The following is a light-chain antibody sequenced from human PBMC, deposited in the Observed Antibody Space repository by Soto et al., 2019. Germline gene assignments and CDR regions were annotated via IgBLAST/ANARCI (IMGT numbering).Light chain of an antibody. CDR2: GAS. CDR1: QSVSSSY. Sequence: EIVLTQSPGTLSLSPGERATLSCRASQSVSSSYLAWYQQKPGQAPRLLIYGASSRATGIPDRFSGSGSGTDFTLTISSLEPEDFAVYYCQQYGSSPQCTFGQGTKLEIK. CDR3: QQYGSSPQCT. V-gene: IGKV3-20*01. J-gene: IGKJ2*02.